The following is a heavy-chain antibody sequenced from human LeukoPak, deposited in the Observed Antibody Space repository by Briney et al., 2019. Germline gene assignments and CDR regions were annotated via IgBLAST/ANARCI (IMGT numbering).Heavy chain of an antibody. CDR2: INPSGGST. V-gene: IGHV1-46*01. Sequence: ASAKVSCKASGYTFTSYYMHWVRQAPGQGLEWMGIINPSGGSTSYAQKFQGRVTMTRDMSTSTVYMELSSLRSEDTAVYYCANRGSYSSSWYYFDYWGQGTLVTVSS. J-gene: IGHJ4*02. CDR1: GYTFTSYY. D-gene: IGHD6-13*01. CDR3: ANRGSYSSSWYYFDY.